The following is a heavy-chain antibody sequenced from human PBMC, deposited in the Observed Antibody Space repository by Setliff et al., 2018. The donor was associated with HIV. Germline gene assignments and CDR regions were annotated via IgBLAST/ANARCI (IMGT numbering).Heavy chain of an antibody. J-gene: IGHJ4*02. V-gene: IGHV4-61*02. Sequence: SETLSLTCTVSRGSISSGTYYWTWIRQPPGKGLEWIGSIFSDGATNYNPSLKSRVTISADTSKNQFSLNLSSVTAADTAVYFCARVYYGDLEYWGQGTLVTVS. CDR2: IFSDGAT. CDR1: RGSISSGTYY. CDR3: ARVYYGDLEY. D-gene: IGHD4-17*01.